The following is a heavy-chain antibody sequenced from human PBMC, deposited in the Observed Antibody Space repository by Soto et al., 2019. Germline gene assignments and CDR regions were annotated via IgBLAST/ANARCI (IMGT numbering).Heavy chain of an antibody. Sequence: ASVKVSCKASGYTFTSYAMHWVRQAPGQRLEWLGWINAGNGNTKYSQKFQGRVTITRDTSSSTAYIELSSLRSEDTAVYYCARQSVVPAAIVLGYYYGMDVWGQGTTVTVSS. CDR3: ARQSVVPAAIVLGYYYGMDV. V-gene: IGHV1-3*01. D-gene: IGHD2-2*01. CDR1: GYTFTSYA. J-gene: IGHJ6*02. CDR2: INAGNGNT.